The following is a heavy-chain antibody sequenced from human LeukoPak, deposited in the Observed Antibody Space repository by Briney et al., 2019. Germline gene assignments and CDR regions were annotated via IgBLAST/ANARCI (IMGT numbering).Heavy chain of an antibody. D-gene: IGHD6-19*01. CDR1: DGSISSGGYY. CDR3: ARDAGYSSGWMSLDY. CDR2: IYYSGST. V-gene: IGHV4-31*03. J-gene: IGHJ4*02. Sequence: PSQTLSLTCTVSDGSISSGGYYWSWLRQHPGKGPDWIGYIYYSGSTYYNPSLKSRVTISVDTSKNQFSLKLSSVTAADTAVYYCARDAGYSSGWMSLDYWGQGTLVTVSS.